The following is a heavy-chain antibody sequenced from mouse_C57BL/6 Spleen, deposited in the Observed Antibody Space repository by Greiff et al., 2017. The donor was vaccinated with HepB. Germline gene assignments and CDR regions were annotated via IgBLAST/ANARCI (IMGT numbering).Heavy chain of an antibody. CDR3: ARGSGYDYFDY. V-gene: IGHV5-4*03. CDR1: GFTFSSYA. CDR2: ISDGGSYT. D-gene: IGHD1-1*01. J-gene: IGHJ2*01. Sequence: DVKLVESGGGLVKPGGSLKLSCAASGFTFSSYAMSWVRQTPEKRLEWVATISDGGSYTYYPDNVKGRFTISRDNAKNNLYLQMSHLKSEDTAMYYCARGSGYDYFDYWGQGTTLTVSS.